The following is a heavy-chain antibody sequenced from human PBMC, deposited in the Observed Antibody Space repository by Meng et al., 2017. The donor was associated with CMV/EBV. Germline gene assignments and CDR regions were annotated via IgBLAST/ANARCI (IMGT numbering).Heavy chain of an antibody. CDR2: IKQDGSEK. J-gene: IGHJ4*02. CDR1: GFTFSSYW. D-gene: IGHD3-3*01. Sequence: GESLKISCAASGFTFSSYWMSWVRQAPGKGLEWVANIKQDGSEKYYVDSVKGRFTISRDNAKNSLYLQMNSLRAEDTAVYYCARDRTLRFLERLNTHFDYWGQGTLVTVSS. CDR3: ARDRTLRFLERLNTHFDY. V-gene: IGHV3-7*01.